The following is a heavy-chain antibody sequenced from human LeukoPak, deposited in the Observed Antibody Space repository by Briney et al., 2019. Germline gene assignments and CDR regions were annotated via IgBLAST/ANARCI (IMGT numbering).Heavy chain of an antibody. V-gene: IGHV1-69*05. D-gene: IGHD2-2*01. CDR1: GGTFSSYA. CDR2: IIPIFGTA. J-gene: IGHJ5*02. Sequence: GASVKVSCKASGGTFSSYAISWVRQAPGQGLEWMGGIIPIFGTANYAQKFQGRVTITTDESTSTAYMELSSLRSEDTAVYYCARDAQLLSARCWFDPWGQGTLVTVSS. CDR3: ARDAQLLSARCWFDP.